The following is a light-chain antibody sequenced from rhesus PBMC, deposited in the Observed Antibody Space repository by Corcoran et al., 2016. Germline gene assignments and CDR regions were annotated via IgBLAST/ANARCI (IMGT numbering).Light chain of an antibody. V-gene: IGKV1-22*01. CDR1: QDISNW. Sequence: DIQMTQSPSSLSASVGDTVTITCRASQDISNWLDWYQQQPREAPKLLIYKASILQSGVPSRYSGSGPGTDFTLTINNRQPEDLATYYCLQFDRSPYSFGQGTKVEMK. CDR3: LQFDRSPYS. CDR2: KAS. J-gene: IGKJ2*01.